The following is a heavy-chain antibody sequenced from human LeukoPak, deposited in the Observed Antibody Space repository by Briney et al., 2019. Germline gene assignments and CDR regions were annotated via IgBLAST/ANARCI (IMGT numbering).Heavy chain of an antibody. Sequence: GGSLRLSCAASGFTFSTYAMSWVRQTPGKGLEWVSAISGNGGSTYYADSVKGRFTISRDNFKNTLSLQMNSLRVEDTAVYYCAKMDLGGAVAGTYDYWGQGTLVTVSS. CDR2: ISGNGGST. CDR1: GFTFSTYA. V-gene: IGHV3-23*01. CDR3: AKMDLGGAVAGTYDY. J-gene: IGHJ4*02. D-gene: IGHD6-19*01.